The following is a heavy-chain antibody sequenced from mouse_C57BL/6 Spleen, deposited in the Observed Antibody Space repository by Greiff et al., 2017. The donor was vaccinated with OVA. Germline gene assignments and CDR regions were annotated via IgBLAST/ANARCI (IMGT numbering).Heavy chain of an antibody. J-gene: IGHJ2*01. V-gene: IGHV1-69*01. CDR1: GYTFTSYW. CDR2: IDPSDSYT. CDR3: ACGSNSGY. Sequence: VQLQQPGAELVMPGASVKLSCKASGYTFTSYWMHWVKQRPGQGLEWIGEIDPSDSYTNYNQKFKGKSTLTVDKSSTTAYLQLLSLTSEDSAVSYCACGSNSGYWGQGTTLTVSS. D-gene: IGHD2-5*01.